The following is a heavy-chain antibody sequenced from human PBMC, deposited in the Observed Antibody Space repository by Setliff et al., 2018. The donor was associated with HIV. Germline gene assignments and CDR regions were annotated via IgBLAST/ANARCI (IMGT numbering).Heavy chain of an antibody. Sequence: PGGSLRLSCAASGFTFSNYAMNWDRQPPGKGLEWVSLIRRSGGSTYYADSVKGRFTISRDNSKNTLSPQMNSLRAEDTAVYFCARAPYARSNWFDPWGQGTLVTVSS. CDR2: IRRSGGST. D-gene: IGHD4-17*01. CDR1: GFTFSNYA. J-gene: IGHJ5*02. CDR3: ARAPYARSNWFDP. V-gene: IGHV3-23*01.